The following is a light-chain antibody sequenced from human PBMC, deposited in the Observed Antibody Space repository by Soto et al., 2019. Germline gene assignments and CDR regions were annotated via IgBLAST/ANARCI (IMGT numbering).Light chain of an antibody. V-gene: IGLV2-8*01. Sequence: QSVLTQPPSASGSPGQSVTISCSGTSSDVGAYNYVSWYQQHPGKAPRLLIYEVSQRPSGVPDRFSGSKSANTASLTVSGLQPEDEAAYYCSSYAGTNNLLYVFGTGTKLTVL. CDR1: SSDVGAYNY. CDR3: SSYAGTNNLLYV. CDR2: EVS. J-gene: IGLJ1*01.